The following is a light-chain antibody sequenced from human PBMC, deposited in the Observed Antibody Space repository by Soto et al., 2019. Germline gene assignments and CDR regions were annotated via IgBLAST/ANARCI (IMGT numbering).Light chain of an antibody. CDR2: EVS. V-gene: IGLV2-8*01. CDR3: SSYARSNTYV. Sequence: QSVLTQPPSASGSPGQSVTISCTGTSSDVGGYNYVSWYQQHPGKAPKLMIYEVSKRPSGVPDRFSGSKSGDTASLTVSGLQAEDEADYYCSSYARSNTYVFGTGTQLTVL. J-gene: IGLJ1*01. CDR1: SSDVGGYNY.